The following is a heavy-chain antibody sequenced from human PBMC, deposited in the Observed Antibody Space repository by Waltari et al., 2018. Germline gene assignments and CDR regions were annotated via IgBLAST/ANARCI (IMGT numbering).Heavy chain of an antibody. CDR2: ISGSGGST. Sequence: EVQLLESGGGLVQPGGSLRLSCAASGFTFRSYAMSWVRRAPGKGLEWVSAISGSGGSTYYADSVKGRFTISRDNSKNTLYLQMNSLRAEDTAVYYCAKDKYYYYYGMDVWGQGTTVTVSS. CDR3: AKDKYYYYYGMDV. J-gene: IGHJ6*02. V-gene: IGHV3-23*01. CDR1: GFTFRSYA.